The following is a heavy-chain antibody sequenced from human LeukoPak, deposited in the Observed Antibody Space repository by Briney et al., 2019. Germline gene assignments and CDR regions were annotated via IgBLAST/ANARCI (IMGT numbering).Heavy chain of an antibody. CDR2: IYYSGST. CDR3: ARVRSSGWYDY. CDR1: GGSISSYD. Sequence: AETLSLTCTVSGGSISSYDWSWVRQPPGKGLEWIGYIYYSGSTNYNPSLKRRGTISVDTSKNQFSLKLSAVAAADTAVYYCARVRSSGWYDYWGQGTLVTVSS. D-gene: IGHD6-19*01. J-gene: IGHJ4*02. V-gene: IGHV4-59*01.